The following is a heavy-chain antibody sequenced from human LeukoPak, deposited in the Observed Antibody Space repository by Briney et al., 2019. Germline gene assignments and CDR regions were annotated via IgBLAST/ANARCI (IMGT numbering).Heavy chain of an antibody. CDR1: GFTFSSYG. CDR3: AKPLGGNYPQPFDY. V-gene: IGHV3-30*02. J-gene: IGHJ4*02. D-gene: IGHD1-26*01. Sequence: PGGSLRLSCAASGFTFSSYGMYWVRQAPGEGLEWVAYIRYDATNKFYVDSVKGRFTISRDNSKNTLYLQMNSLRAKDTALYYCAKPLGGNYPQPFDYWGQGTLVTVSS. CDR2: IRYDATNK.